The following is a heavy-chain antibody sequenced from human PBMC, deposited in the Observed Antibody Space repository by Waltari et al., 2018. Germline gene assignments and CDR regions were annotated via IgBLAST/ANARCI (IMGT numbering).Heavy chain of an antibody. CDR1: GFTFTSSA. J-gene: IGHJ6*02. Sequence: QMQLVQSGPEVKKPGTSVKVSCKASGFTFTSSAVQWVRQARGQRLEWIGWIVVGSGNTNYAQKFQERVTITRDMSTSTAYMELSSLRSEDTAVYYCAADRFRSVHFGPYYYYGMDVWGQGTTVTVSS. CDR3: AADRFRSVHFGPYYYYGMDV. D-gene: IGHD3-3*01. V-gene: IGHV1-58*01. CDR2: IVVGSGNT.